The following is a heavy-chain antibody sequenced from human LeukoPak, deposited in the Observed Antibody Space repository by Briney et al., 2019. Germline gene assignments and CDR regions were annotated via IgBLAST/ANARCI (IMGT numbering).Heavy chain of an antibody. CDR1: GYTFTSYY. D-gene: IGHD6-6*01. J-gene: IGHJ2*01. V-gene: IGHV1-46*01. CDR3: ARDVGQLARYFDL. Sequence: ASVKVSCKASGYTFTSYYIHWVRQAPGQGLEWMAIINPSGGSTTYAQKFQGRVTLTRDTSTSTVYMELSSLRSEDTAVYYCARDVGQLARYFDLWGRGTLVTVSS. CDR2: INPSGGST.